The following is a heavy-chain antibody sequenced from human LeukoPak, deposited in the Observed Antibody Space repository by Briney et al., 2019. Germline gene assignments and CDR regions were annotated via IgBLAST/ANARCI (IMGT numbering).Heavy chain of an antibody. V-gene: IGHV1-69*01. CDR3: AREYYGSGSYYDGYYLDY. D-gene: IGHD3-10*01. CDR2: IIPIFGTA. CDR1: GGTFSSYA. J-gene: IGHJ4*02. Sequence: ASVKVSCKASGGTFSSYAISWVRQAPGQGLEWMGGIIPIFGTANYAQKFQGRVTITADESTSTAYMELSSLRSEDTAVYYCAREYYGSGSYYDGYYLDYWGQGTLVTVSS.